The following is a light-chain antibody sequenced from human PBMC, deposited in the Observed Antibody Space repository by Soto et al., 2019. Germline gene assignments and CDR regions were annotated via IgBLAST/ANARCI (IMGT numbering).Light chain of an antibody. CDR2: AAS. V-gene: IGKV1-39*01. CDR1: QSISSY. J-gene: IGKJ3*01. Sequence: DIQMTQSPSSLSASVGDRVTITCRASQSISSYLNWYQQKPGKAPKLLIYAASSLQSGVPSRFSGRGFGTDFTLAISSLQPEEFATYYCQQSYSSITFGPGTKVDIE. CDR3: QQSYSSIT.